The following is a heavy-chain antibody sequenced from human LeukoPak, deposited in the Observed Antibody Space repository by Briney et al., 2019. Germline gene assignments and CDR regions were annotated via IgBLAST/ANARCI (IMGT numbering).Heavy chain of an antibody. CDR1: GFTFSTFA. Sequence: GGSLRLSCAASGFTFSTFAMHWVRLSPGKGLEWVSSITGSGPYMLYADSVKHRFTISRDNTKNLLYLEMNSLRAEDTAMYFCVRDVGAVRGEVYFDYWGQGTLITVSS. CDR3: VRDVGAVRGEVYFDY. J-gene: IGHJ4*02. V-gene: IGHV3-21*06. CDR2: ITGSGPYM. D-gene: IGHD3-10*01.